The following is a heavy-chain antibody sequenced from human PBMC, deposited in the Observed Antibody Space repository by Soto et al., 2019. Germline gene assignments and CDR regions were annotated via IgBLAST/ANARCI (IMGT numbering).Heavy chain of an antibody. CDR3: TKYTCNRSSCYFDF. CDR1: GFTFSSHA. CDR2: ISGSDAGT. V-gene: IGHV3-23*01. D-gene: IGHD6-13*01. Sequence: PGGSLRLSCEASGFTFSSHAMSWVRQAPGKGLEWVSAISGSDAGTFDADSVRGRFTISRDNSKNTLYLQMTSLRVEETAIYYCTKYTCNRSSCYFDFWGQXSLVTVSS. J-gene: IGHJ4*02.